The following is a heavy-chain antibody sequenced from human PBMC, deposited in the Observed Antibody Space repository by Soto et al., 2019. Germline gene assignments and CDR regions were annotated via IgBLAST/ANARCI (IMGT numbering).Heavy chain of an antibody. Sequence: TSETLSLTCTVSGGSIRGYYWSWIRQSAGMGLEWIGRMHTSGSTNYNPSLKGRVTFSVDMSKNQISLKLTSVTAADTALYYCVRASMPKAHFDSWGQGTLVT. J-gene: IGHJ4*02. V-gene: IGHV4-4*07. CDR3: VRASMPKAHFDS. CDR1: GGSIRGYY. CDR2: MHTSGST. D-gene: IGHD2-2*01.